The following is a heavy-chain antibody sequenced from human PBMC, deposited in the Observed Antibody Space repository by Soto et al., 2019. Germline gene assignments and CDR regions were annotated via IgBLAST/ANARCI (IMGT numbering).Heavy chain of an antibody. CDR3: TTGWSSKDY. CDR2: IKSKADGGTT. D-gene: IGHD3-3*01. V-gene: IGHV3-15*01. J-gene: IGHJ4*02. Sequence: EVQLVESGGGLVKPGGSLRLSCAASGFIFSNAWISWVRQAPGKGLEWVGRIKSKADGGTTNYAAPVEGRFNISRDGSKNTLYLQMNGLKTEDTAVYYCTTGWSSKDYWGQGTLVTVSS. CDR1: GFIFSNAW.